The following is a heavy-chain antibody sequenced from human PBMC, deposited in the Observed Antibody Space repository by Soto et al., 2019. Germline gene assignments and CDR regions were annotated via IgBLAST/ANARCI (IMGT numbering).Heavy chain of an antibody. Sequence: GGSLRLSCAASGYTFSNYGMNWVRQAPGKGLEWVSYISTSTSTIYYADSVTGRFTISRDNAKNSLYLQMSSLRDEDTAVYYCARDNIRGSYAGADYWGQGTLVTVSS. CDR3: ARDNIRGSYAGADY. V-gene: IGHV3-48*02. D-gene: IGHD1-26*01. J-gene: IGHJ4*02. CDR2: ISTSTSTI. CDR1: GYTFSNYG.